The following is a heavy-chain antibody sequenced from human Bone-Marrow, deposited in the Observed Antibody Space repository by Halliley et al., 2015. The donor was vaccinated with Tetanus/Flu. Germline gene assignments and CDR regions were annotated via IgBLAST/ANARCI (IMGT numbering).Heavy chain of an antibody. D-gene: IGHD3-16*01. V-gene: IGHV4-59*01. J-gene: IGHJ4*02. Sequence: GYIFSDGSPDYNPPPKSRVSMSVDTSKNQFSLKLPSVTAADTAVYFCARTFWPHDSVWGTFGQWGQGTLVSVSS. CDR3: ARTFWPHDSVWGTFGQ. CDR2: IFSDGSP.